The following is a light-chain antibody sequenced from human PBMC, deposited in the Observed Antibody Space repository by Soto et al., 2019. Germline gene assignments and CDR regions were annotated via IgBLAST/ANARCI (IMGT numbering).Light chain of an antibody. V-gene: IGKV3D-7*01. Sequence: PGERVTLSCRASQSVSSSYLTWYQQKPGQAPRLLIYGASTRATSIPARFSGSGSGTDFTLTISSLQPEDFAVYYCQQDYNLPHMYTFGQGTKLEIK. CDR2: GAS. CDR1: QSVSSSY. CDR3: QQDYNLPHMYT. J-gene: IGKJ2*01.